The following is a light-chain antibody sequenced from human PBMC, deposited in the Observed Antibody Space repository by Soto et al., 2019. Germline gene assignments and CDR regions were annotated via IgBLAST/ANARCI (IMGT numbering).Light chain of an antibody. Sequence: QSALTQPASVSGSPGQSITISCTGTSSDVGAYNYVSWYQQHPGKAPRLMISEVSNRPSGVSNRFSGSKSGNSASLTISGLQAEDEADYYCSSYTGGSTLYVFGTGTKVTVL. CDR3: SSYTGGSTLYV. J-gene: IGLJ1*01. V-gene: IGLV2-14*01. CDR2: EVS. CDR1: SSDVGAYNY.